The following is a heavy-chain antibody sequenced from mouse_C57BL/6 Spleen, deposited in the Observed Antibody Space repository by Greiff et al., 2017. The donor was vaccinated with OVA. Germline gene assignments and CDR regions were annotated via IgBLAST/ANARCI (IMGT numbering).Heavy chain of an antibody. Sequence: VQLQQSGAELVRPGTSVKVSCKASGYAFTNYLIEWVKQRPGQGLEWIGVINPGSGGTNYNEKFKGKATLTADKSSSTAYMQLSSLTSEDSAVYFCARSGQLRPDYRGQGNTLTVSS. CDR3: ARSGQLRPDY. CDR1: GYAFTNYL. D-gene: IGHD3-2*02. J-gene: IGHJ2*01. CDR2: INPGSGGT. V-gene: IGHV1-54*01.